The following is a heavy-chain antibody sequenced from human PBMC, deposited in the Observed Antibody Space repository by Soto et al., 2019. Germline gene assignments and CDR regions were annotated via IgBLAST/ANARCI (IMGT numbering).Heavy chain of an antibody. D-gene: IGHD3-16*02. V-gene: IGHV3-15*01. J-gene: IGHJ4*02. CDR3: TTAFLGELSLGDY. CDR2: IKSKTDGGTT. CDR1: GFTFSNAW. Sequence: GGSLRLSCAASGFTFSNAWMSWVRQAPGKGLEWVGRIKSKTDGGTTDYAAPVKGRFTISRDDSKNTLYRQMNSLKTEDTAVYYCTTAFLGELSLGDYWGQGTLVTVSS.